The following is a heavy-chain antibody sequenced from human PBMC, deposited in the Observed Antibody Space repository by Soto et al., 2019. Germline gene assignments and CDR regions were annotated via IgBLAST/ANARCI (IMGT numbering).Heavy chain of an antibody. CDR3: ASVYEQALIFGY. CDR1: GGSVSSGSYY. Sequence: SETLSLTCTVSGGSVSSGSYYWSWIRQPPGKGLEWIGYIYYSGSTNYNPSLKSRVTISVDTSKNQFSLKLSSVTAADTAVYYCASVYEQALIFGYCRQLPLVTVS. D-gene: IGHD3-16*01. V-gene: IGHV4-61*01. CDR2: IYYSGST. J-gene: IGHJ4*02.